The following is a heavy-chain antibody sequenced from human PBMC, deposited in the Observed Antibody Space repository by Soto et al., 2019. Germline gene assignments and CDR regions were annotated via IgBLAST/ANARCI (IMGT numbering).Heavy chain of an antibody. J-gene: IGHJ4*02. CDR3: AKMSSENYYDPVFS. D-gene: IGHD3-22*01. Sequence: QVQLVESGGGLVKTSESLIIACAASGFTFSDYYMSWVRQAPGKGLEWVSYISSSGNTIYYADSVKGRFTISRDNAKNSVYLQMNSLRAEDTALYFCAKMSSENYYDPVFSWGQGTLVTVSS. CDR2: ISSSGNTI. V-gene: IGHV3-11*01. CDR1: GFTFSDYY.